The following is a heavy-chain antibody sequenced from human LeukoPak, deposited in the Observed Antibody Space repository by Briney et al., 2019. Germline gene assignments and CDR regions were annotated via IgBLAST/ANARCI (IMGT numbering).Heavy chain of an antibody. CDR3: ARVYYYGSGSWHFDY. J-gene: IGHJ4*02. Sequence: SETLSLTCTVSGYSIRVSSDYYWGWIRQPPGKGPEWIGTIYHSGITYYNPSLKSRVTISVDTSKNQFSLKLSSVTAADTAVYYCARVYYYGSGSWHFDYWGQGTLVTVSS. CDR2: IYHSGIT. CDR1: GYSIRVSSDYY. V-gene: IGHV4-38-2*02. D-gene: IGHD3-10*01.